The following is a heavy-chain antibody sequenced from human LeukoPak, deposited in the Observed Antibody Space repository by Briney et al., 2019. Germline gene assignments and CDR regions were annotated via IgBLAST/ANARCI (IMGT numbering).Heavy chain of an antibody. V-gene: IGHV3-74*01. CDR2: INTDGSST. D-gene: IGHD3-10*01. Sequence: GGSLRLSCAASGFTFSSYWMHWVRQAPGKGLVWVSRINTDGSSTSYADSVKGRFTISRDNAKSTLYLQMNSLRAEDTAVYYCARDHGSGNGDYWGQGTLVTVSS. CDR3: ARDHGSGNGDY. J-gene: IGHJ4*02. CDR1: GFTFSSYW.